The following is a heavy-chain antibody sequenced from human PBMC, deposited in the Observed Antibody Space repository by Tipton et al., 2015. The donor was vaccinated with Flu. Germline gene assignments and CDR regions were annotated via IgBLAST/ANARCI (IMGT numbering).Heavy chain of an antibody. D-gene: IGHD6-13*01. CDR1: GFTFSSYA. Sequence: SLRLSCAASGFTFSSYAMSWVRQAPGKGLEWVSAISGSGGSTYYADSVKGRFTISRDNSKNTLYLQMNSLRAEDTAVYYCAKDGSSWYSYYYYGMDVWGQGTTVTVSS. CDR3: AKDGSSWYSYYYYGMDV. CDR2: ISGSGGST. J-gene: IGHJ6*02. V-gene: IGHV3-23*01.